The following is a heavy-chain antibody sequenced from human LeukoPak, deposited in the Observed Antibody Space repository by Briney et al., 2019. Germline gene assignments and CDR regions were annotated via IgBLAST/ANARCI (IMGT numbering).Heavy chain of an antibody. CDR3: ARFVATGVGATVPFDY. D-gene: IGHD1-26*01. V-gene: IGHV1-46*01. CDR1: GYTFTSYH. Sequence: ASVTVSCKASGYTFTSYHMHWVRQAPGQGLEWMGIINPSGGSTSYAQKFQGRVTMTRDMSTSTVYMELSSLRSEDTAVYYCARFVATGVGATVPFDYWGQGTLVTVSS. CDR2: INPSGGST. J-gene: IGHJ4*02.